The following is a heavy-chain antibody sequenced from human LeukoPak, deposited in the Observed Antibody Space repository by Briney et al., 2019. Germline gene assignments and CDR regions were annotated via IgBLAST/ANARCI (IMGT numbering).Heavy chain of an antibody. Sequence: PGGSLRLSCAASGFTFSSYAMHWVRRAPGKGLEWVAVISYDGSNKYYADSVKGRFTISRDNSKNTLYLQMNSLRAEDTAVYYCARDRDYYDSSGPLDYWGQGTLVTVSS. CDR3: ARDRDYYDSSGPLDY. CDR2: ISYDGSNK. CDR1: GFTFSSYA. J-gene: IGHJ4*02. D-gene: IGHD3-22*01. V-gene: IGHV3-30-3*01.